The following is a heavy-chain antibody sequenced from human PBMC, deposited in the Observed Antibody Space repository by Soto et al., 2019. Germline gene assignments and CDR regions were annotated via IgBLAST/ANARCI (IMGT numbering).Heavy chain of an antibody. CDR1: GGTFSSYA. V-gene: IGHV1-69*01. D-gene: IGHD3-3*01. CDR3: ATPRQYYDFWSGPPRFDP. CDR2: IIPIFGTA. J-gene: IGHJ5*02. Sequence: QVQLVQSGAEVKKPGSSVKVSCKASGGTFSSYAISWVRQAPGQGLEWMGGIIPIFGTANYAQKFQGRVTITADESTSTAYMELSSLRSEDTAVYYRATPRQYYDFWSGPPRFDPWGQGTLVTVSS.